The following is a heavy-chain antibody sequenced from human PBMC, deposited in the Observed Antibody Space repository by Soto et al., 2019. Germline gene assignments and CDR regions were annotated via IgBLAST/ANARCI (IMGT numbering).Heavy chain of an antibody. V-gene: IGHV4-39*01. Sequence: SVTQCVRWSVVGGSSGSADYCRGRDRKPPGKGLEWIGSIYHSGATFYDPYLRSRVTLSVDTTNNQFSLRLSSVTAADTAVYFCARQQYCGSSTCYDPLYYQYMDVWGKGTMVTGS. D-gene: IGHD2-2*01. CDR2: IYHSGAT. CDR3: ARQQYCGSSTCYDPLYYQYMDV. J-gene: IGHJ6*03. CDR1: GGSSGSADYC.